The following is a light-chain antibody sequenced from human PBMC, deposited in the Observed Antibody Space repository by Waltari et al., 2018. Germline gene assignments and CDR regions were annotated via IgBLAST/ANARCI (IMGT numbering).Light chain of an antibody. Sequence: SSELTQDPTVSVALGQTVTITCQGDSLRSYYPSWYQQRPGQAPILVFYGQDNRPSGIPDRFSGSISGNTASLTITGAQAEDEADYYCQSRDTISTRVFGGGTRLTV. CDR2: GQD. J-gene: IGLJ3*02. CDR1: SLRSYY. V-gene: IGLV3-19*01. CDR3: QSRDTISTRV.